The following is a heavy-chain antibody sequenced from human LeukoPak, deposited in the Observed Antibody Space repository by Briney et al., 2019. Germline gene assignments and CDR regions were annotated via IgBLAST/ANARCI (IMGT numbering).Heavy chain of an antibody. D-gene: IGHD3-10*01. V-gene: IGHV3-53*01. J-gene: IGHJ4*02. CDR3: ARDLISYGSGSYFAY. CDR2: IYSGGST. Sequence: GGSLRLSCAASGFTVSSNYMSWVRQAPGKGLEWVSVIYSGGSTYYADSVKGRFTISRDNSKNTLYLQMNSLRAEDTAVYYCARDLISYGSGSYFAYWGQGALVTVSS. CDR1: GFTVSSNY.